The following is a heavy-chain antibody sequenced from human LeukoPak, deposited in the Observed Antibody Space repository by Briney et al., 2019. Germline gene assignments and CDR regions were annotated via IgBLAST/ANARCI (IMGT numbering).Heavy chain of an antibody. J-gene: IGHJ3*02. D-gene: IGHD2-15*01. V-gene: IGHV3-53*01. CDR3: ARDLQDLKGAFDI. CDR1: GFTVSSNY. CDR2: IYSGGST. Sequence: GALRLSCAASGFTVSSNYMSWVRQAPGKGLEWVSVIYSGGSTYYADSVKGRFTISRDNSKNTLYLQMNSLRAEDTAVYYCARDLQDLKGAFDIWGQGTMVTVSS.